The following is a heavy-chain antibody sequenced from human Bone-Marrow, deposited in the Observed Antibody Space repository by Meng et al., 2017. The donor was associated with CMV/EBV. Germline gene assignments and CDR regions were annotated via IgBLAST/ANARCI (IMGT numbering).Heavy chain of an antibody. J-gene: IGHJ5*02. Sequence: GGSLRLSCAASGFTFSSYSMNWVRQAPGKGLEWVAVISYDGSNKYYADSVKGRFTISRDNSKNTLYLQMNSLRAEDTAVYYCAREGYSSSWPNWFDPWGQGTLVTVSS. CDR3: AREGYSSSWPNWFDP. V-gene: IGHV3-30*03. CDR1: GFTFSSYS. CDR2: ISYDGSNK. D-gene: IGHD6-13*01.